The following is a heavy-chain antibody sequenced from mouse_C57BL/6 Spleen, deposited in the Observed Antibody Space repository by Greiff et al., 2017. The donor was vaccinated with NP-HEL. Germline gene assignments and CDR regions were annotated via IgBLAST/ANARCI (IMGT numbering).Heavy chain of an antibody. CDR3: AREGGDYDDFDY. V-gene: IGHV1-55*01. J-gene: IGHJ2*01. D-gene: IGHD2-4*01. CDR2: IYPGSGST. Sequence: QVQLPPPVSSLVKPGASVKMSCKASGYTFTSYWITWVKQRPGQGLEWIGDIYPGSGSTNYNEKFTSKATLTVDPSSSTAYMQLSSLTAEDSAVYYCAREGGDYDDFDYWGQGTTLTVAS. CDR1: GYTFTSYW.